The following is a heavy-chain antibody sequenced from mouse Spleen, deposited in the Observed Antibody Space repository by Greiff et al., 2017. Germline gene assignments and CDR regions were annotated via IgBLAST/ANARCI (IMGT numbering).Heavy chain of an antibody. Sequence: EVKLMESGPGLVKPSQTVSLTCTVTGISITTGNYRWSWIRQFPGNKLEWIGYIYYSGTITYNPSLTSRTTITRDTSKNQFFLEMNSLTAEDTATYYCAREGGLYYYAMDYWGQGTSVTVSS. V-gene: IGHV3-5*02. D-gene: IGHD3-1*01. CDR2: IYYSGTI. J-gene: IGHJ4*01. CDR3: AREGGLYYYAMDY. CDR1: GISITTGNYR.